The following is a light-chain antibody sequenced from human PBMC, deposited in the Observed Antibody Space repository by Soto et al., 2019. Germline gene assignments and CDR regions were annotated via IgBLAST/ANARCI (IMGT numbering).Light chain of an antibody. Sequence: QSALTQPASVSGSPGQSITISCTGTSSDVGSYNLVSWYQQHPGKAPKLMIYEGSKRPSGVSHRVSGSKSGNTASLTISGLQAEDEADYYCCSYAGSSTLYVFGTGTKVTVL. J-gene: IGLJ1*01. CDR2: EGS. CDR3: CSYAGSSTLYV. CDR1: SSDVGSYNL. V-gene: IGLV2-23*01.